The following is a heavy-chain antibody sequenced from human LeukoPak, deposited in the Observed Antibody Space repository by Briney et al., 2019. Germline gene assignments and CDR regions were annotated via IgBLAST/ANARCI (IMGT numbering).Heavy chain of an antibody. CDR3: ARDLSGTNDQFDP. J-gene: IGHJ5*02. D-gene: IGHD3-10*01. CDR2: ISSSSTYM. CDR1: GFTFSTYN. Sequence: GGSLRLSCVASGFTFSTYNMNWVRQAPGKGLEWVSSISSSSTYMYYADSVKGRFTISRDNVENSLFLQMNSLRAEDTAVYYCARDLSGTNDQFDPWGQGTLVTVSS. V-gene: IGHV3-21*01.